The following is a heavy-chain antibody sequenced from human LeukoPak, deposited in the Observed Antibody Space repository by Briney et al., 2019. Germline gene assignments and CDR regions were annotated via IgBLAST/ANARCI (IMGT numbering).Heavy chain of an antibody. CDR1: GYTFTIYG. CDR2: ISAYNGNT. D-gene: IGHD3-3*01. V-gene: IGHV1-18*01. J-gene: IGHJ6*03. Sequence: ASVKVSCKASGYTFTIYGISWVRQAPGQGLEWMGRISAYNGNTNYAQKLQGRVTMTTDTSTSTAYMELRSLRSDDTAVYYCARGGTIFGVVIMAVGDYYYMDVWGKGTTVTVSS. CDR3: ARGGTIFGVVIMAVGDYYYMDV.